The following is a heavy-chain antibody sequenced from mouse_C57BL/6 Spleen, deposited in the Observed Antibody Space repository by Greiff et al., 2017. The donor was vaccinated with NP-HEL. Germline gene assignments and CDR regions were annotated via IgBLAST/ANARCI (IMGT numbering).Heavy chain of an antibody. CDR2: IYPGDGDT. CDR1: GYAFSSYW. J-gene: IGHJ2*01. CDR3: ARVITTVGATGDY. V-gene: IGHV1-80*01. Sequence: LVESGAELVKPGASVKISCKGSGYAFSSYWMNWVKQRPGTGLEWIGPIYPGDGDTNYTGKFKGKATLTADKSSRTAYIQRSSLTAEDTAVYVCARVITTVGATGDYQGQGTTLTVSS. D-gene: IGHD1-1*01.